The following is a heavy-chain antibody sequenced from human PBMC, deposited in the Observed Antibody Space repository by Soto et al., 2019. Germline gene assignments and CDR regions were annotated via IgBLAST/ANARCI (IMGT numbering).Heavy chain of an antibody. V-gene: IGHV1-46*03. J-gene: IGHJ6*02. CDR3: ARDPGGYSYGPYYYHYGMHF. CDR2: INPSGGST. CDR1: GYTFTSYY. D-gene: IGHD5-18*01. Sequence: ASVKVSCKASGYTFTSYYMHWVRQAPGQGLEWMGIINPSGGSTSYAQKFQGRVTMTRDTSTSTVYMELSSLRSEDTAVYYCARDPGGYSYGPYYYHYGMHFSCQGTTGSGS.